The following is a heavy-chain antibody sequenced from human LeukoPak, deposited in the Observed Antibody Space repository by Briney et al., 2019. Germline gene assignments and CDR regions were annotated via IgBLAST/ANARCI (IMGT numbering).Heavy chain of an antibody. CDR1: GFTFSYYA. Sequence: GGSLRLSCAASGFTFSYYAMTWVRQAPWKGLEWVSVIRESGNTTYYVDSVKDRFIVSRDNSKSTLYLQMHSLRAEDTAIYYCARVLNWYFDLWGRGTLVTVSS. CDR3: ARVLNWYFDL. CDR2: IRESGNTT. D-gene: IGHD2-15*01. J-gene: IGHJ2*01. V-gene: IGHV3-23*01.